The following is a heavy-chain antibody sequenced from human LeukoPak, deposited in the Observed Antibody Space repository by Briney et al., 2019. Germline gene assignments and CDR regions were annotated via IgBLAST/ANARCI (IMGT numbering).Heavy chain of an antibody. CDR2: ISSNGGST. Sequence: GGSLRLSCAASGFTFSSYAMHWVRQAPGKGLEYVSAISSNGGSTYYPNSVKGRFTISRDNSKNTLYLQMGSLRAEDTAVCYCAGSPNSNLRAFDIWGQGTMVTVSS. CDR3: AGSPNSNLRAFDI. CDR1: GFTFSSYA. D-gene: IGHD4-11*01. V-gene: IGHV3-64*01. J-gene: IGHJ3*02.